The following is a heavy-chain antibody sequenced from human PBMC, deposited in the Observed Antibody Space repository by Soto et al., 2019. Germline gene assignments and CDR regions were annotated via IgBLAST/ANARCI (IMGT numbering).Heavy chain of an antibody. CDR3: AKDLVAVAGTDY. V-gene: IGHV3-23*01. D-gene: IGHD6-19*01. CDR1: GFTFSSYA. J-gene: IGHJ4*02. CDR2: ITGSGGTT. Sequence: PGGSLRLSCAASGFTFSSYAMSWVRQAPGKGLEWVSSITGSGGTTYYADSVKGRFTISRDNSKNTLYLQMNSLRAEDTAVYYCAKDLVAVAGTDYWGQGALVTVSS.